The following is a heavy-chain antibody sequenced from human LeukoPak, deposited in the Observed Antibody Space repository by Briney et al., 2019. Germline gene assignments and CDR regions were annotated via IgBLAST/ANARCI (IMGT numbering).Heavy chain of an antibody. J-gene: IGHJ4*02. CDR1: GFPFSVYE. CDR2: IGSSGTPR. V-gene: IGHV3-48*03. CDR3: ALLAVASDFDY. Sequence: PGRSLSLSCTVSGFPFSVYEMNCVRQAPGKGLEWVSNIGSSGTPRYYAESVKGRFSISRDNAENSLFLQMNSLRVEDTGIYYCALLAVASDFDYWGQGALVTVSS. D-gene: IGHD6-19*01.